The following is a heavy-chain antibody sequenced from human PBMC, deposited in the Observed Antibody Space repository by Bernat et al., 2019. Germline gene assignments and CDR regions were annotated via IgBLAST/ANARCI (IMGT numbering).Heavy chain of an antibody. CDR1: GFTFSSYA. CDR3: ARDQPFKKWLVRGAFDI. J-gene: IGHJ3*02. D-gene: IGHD6-19*01. CDR2: ISYDGSNK. Sequence: QVQLVESGGGVVQPGRSLRLSCAASGFTFSSYAMHWVRQAPGKGLEWVAVISYDGSNKYYADPVKGRFTISRDNSKNTLYLQMNSLRAEDTAVYYCARDQPFKKWLVRGAFDIWGQGTMVTVSS. V-gene: IGHV3-30*01.